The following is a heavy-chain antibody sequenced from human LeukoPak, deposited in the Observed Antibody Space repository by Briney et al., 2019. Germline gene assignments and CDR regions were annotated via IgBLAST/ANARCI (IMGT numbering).Heavy chain of an antibody. CDR3: ARLVYYGSGSYHFLFDY. D-gene: IGHD3-10*01. Sequence: SETLSLTCAVYGGSFSGYYWSWIRQPPGKGLEWIGSIYYSGSTYYNPSLKSRVTISVDTSKNQFSLKLSSVTAADTAVYYCARLVYYGSGSYHFLFDYWGQGTLVTVSS. J-gene: IGHJ4*02. CDR2: IYYSGST. V-gene: IGHV4-34*01. CDR1: GGSFSGYY.